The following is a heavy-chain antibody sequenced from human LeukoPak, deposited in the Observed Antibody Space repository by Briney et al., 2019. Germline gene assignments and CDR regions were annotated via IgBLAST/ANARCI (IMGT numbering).Heavy chain of an antibody. D-gene: IGHD1-26*01. Sequence: ASVKVSCKASGYTFSDYYMHWVRQAPGQGLEWMGWINPNSGGTNYAQKFQGRVTMTRDTSISTAYVELSRLRSDDTAVYYCARGGESQWDPLDYWGQGTLVTVSS. CDR3: ARGGESQWDPLDY. J-gene: IGHJ4*02. CDR1: GYTFSDYY. V-gene: IGHV1-2*02. CDR2: INPNSGGT.